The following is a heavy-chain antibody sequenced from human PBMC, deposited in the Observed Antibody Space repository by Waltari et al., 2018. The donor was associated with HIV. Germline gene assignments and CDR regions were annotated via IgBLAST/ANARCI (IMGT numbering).Heavy chain of an antibody. J-gene: IGHJ4*02. Sequence: EVQLVESGGGLVQPGGSLRLSCAASGFTFSSYWMSWVSQAPGKGLEWVANIKQDGSEKYYVDSVKGRFTISRDNAKNSLYLQMNSLRAEDTAVYYCAREGIAAPYNFDYWGQGTLVTVSS. CDR3: AREGIAAPYNFDY. CDR1: GFTFSSYW. CDR2: IKQDGSEK. D-gene: IGHD6-13*01. V-gene: IGHV3-7*01.